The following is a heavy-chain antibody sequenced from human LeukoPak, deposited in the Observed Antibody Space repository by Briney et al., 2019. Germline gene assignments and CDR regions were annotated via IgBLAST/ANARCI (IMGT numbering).Heavy chain of an antibody. CDR3: AKEEEGSSWPYYYYYMDV. CDR1: GFTFSSYE. J-gene: IGHJ6*03. Sequence: GGSLRLSCAASGFTFSSYEMNWVRQAPGKGLEWVSGISWNSGSIGYADSVKGRFTISRDNAKNSLYLQMNSLRAEDTALYYCAKEEEGSSWPYYYYYMDVWGKGTTVTISS. V-gene: IGHV3-9*01. CDR2: ISWNSGSI. D-gene: IGHD6-13*01.